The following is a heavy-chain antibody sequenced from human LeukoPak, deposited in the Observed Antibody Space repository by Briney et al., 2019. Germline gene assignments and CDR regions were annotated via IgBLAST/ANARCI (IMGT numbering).Heavy chain of an antibody. J-gene: IGHJ6*02. CDR2: IIPIFGIA. CDR1: GGTFSSYA. CDR3: ARSSKVLLWFGENYYYGMDV. Sequence: SVKVSCKASGGTFSSYAISCVRQAPGQGLEWMGRIIPIFGIANYAQKFQGRVTITADKSTSTAYMELSSLRSEDTAVYYCARSSKVLLWFGENYYYGMDVWGQGTTVTVSS. V-gene: IGHV1-69*04. D-gene: IGHD3-10*01.